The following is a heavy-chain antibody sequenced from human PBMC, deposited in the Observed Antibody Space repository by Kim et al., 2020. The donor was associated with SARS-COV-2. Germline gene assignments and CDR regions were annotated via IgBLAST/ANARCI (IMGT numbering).Heavy chain of an antibody. V-gene: IGHV3-74*03. CDR3: HYFMDG. J-gene: IGHJ6*03. Sequence: VGTTTTDADSVRCRFTISRDNARNTVSLQMNSLRADDTAEYYCHYFMDGWGKGTAVTVSS. CDR2: VGTTT.